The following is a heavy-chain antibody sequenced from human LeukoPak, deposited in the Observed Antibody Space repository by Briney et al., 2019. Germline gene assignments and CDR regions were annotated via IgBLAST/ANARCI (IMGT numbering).Heavy chain of an antibody. CDR1: GITLSNYG. CDR3: AKDGDMGETYYDFWSGYSNYYYYYYMDV. D-gene: IGHD3-3*01. CDR2: MSDSGGRT. V-gene: IGHV3-23*01. Sequence: GGSLRLSCAVSGITLSNYGMSWVRQAPGKGLEWVAGMSDSGGRTNCADSVKGRFTISRDNPKNTLYLQMNSLRAEDTAVYYCAKDGDMGETYYDFWSGYSNYYYYYYMDVWGKGTTVTVSS. J-gene: IGHJ6*03.